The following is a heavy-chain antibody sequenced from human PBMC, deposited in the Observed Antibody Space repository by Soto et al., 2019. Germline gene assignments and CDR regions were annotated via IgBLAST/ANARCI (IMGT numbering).Heavy chain of an antibody. V-gene: IGHV1-18*01. J-gene: IGHJ4*02. CDR3: ARDSVYYDSSGYYYYSYVY. CDR2: ISAYNGNT. CDR1: GYTFTSYG. D-gene: IGHD3-22*01. Sequence: GASVKVSCKASGYTFTSYGISWVRRAPGQGLEWMGWISAYNGNTNYAQKLQGRVTMTTDTSTSTAYMELRSLRSDDTAVYYCARDSVYYDSSGYYYYSYVYWGQGTLVTVSS.